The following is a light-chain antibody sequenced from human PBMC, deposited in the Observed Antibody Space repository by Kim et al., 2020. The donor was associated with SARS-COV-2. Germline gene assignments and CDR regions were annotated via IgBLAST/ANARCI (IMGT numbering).Light chain of an antibody. CDR3: HQYGTSPLYT. J-gene: IGKJ2*01. Sequence: EIVLTQSPGTLSLSPGERATLSCRASQRVSSNYLAWYQQKPGQPHRLLIYGASSRATGIPDRFSGSGSGTDFTLTISSLEPEDFAVYYCHQYGTSPLYTFGQGTKLEI. V-gene: IGKV3-20*01. CDR1: QRVSSNY. CDR2: GAS.